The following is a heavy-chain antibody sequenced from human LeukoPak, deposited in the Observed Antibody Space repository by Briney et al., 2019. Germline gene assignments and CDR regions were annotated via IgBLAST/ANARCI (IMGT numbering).Heavy chain of an antibody. V-gene: IGHV1-8*01. CDR2: MNPNSGDS. Sequence: ASVKVSCKASGYTFTNYDINWVRQTTGQGLQWIGRMNPNSGDSGYAQELQGRVTMTRDTSISTAYMELSSLTSEDTALYFCARFSPDENHGDYAFDYWGQGTPVTVSS. D-gene: IGHD4-17*01. J-gene: IGHJ4*02. CDR1: GYTFTNYD. CDR3: ARFSPDENHGDYAFDY.